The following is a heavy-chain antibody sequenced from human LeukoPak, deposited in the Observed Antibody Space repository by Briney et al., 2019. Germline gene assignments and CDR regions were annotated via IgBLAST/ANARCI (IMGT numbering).Heavy chain of an antibody. V-gene: IGHV1-18*01. Sequence: ASVKVSCKASGYTFTSYGISWVRQAPGRGLEWMGWISAYNGNTNYAQKLQGRVTTTTDTSTSTAYMELRSLRSDDTAVYYCARDAVRVVPAAPYYYYYMGVWGKGTTVTVSS. D-gene: IGHD2-2*01. CDR3: ARDAVRVVPAAPYYYYYMGV. J-gene: IGHJ6*03. CDR1: GYTFTSYG. CDR2: ISAYNGNT.